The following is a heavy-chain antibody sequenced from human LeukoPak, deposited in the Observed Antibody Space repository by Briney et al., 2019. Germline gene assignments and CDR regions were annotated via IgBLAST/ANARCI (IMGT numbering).Heavy chain of an antibody. V-gene: IGHV3-23*01. D-gene: IGHD3-22*01. CDR1: GFTFSSYA. Sequence: GGSLRLSCAASGFTFSSYAMSWVRQAPGKGLEWVSAISSSGGSTYYADSVKGRFTISRDNSKNTLYLQMNSLRAEDTAVYYCAKDDEDSSGYIYYYGMDVWGQGTTVTVSS. J-gene: IGHJ6*02. CDR2: ISSSGGST. CDR3: AKDDEDSSGYIYYYGMDV.